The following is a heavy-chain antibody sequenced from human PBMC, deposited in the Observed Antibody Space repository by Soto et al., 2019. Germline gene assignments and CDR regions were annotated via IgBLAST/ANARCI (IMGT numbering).Heavy chain of an antibody. J-gene: IGHJ4*02. D-gene: IGHD6-19*01. Sequence: SETLSLTCTVSGGSISSYYWSWIRQPPGKGLEWIGYIYYSGSTNYNPSLKSRVTISVDTSKNQFSLKLSSVTAADTAVYYCARHLKAVAAAMAYWGQGIPVTVSS. CDR3: ARHLKAVAAAMAY. CDR1: GGSISSYY. CDR2: IYYSGST. V-gene: IGHV4-59*01.